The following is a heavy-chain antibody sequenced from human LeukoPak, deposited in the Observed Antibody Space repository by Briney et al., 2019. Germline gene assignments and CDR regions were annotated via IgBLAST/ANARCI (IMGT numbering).Heavy chain of an antibody. CDR3: ATCRVYYDFWSGYSYRGYFDY. J-gene: IGHJ4*02. V-gene: IGHV4-39*07. CDR1: GGSISSSSYY. CDR2: IYYSGST. Sequence: SETLSLTCTVSGGSISSSSYYWGWIRQPPGKGLEWIGSIYYSGSTYYNPSLKSRVTISVDTSKNQFSLKLSSVTAADTAAYYCATCRVYYDFWSGYSYRGYFDYWGLGTLVTVSS. D-gene: IGHD3-3*01.